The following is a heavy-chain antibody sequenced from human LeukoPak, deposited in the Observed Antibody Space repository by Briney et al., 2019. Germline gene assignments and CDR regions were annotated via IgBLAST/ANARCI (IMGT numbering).Heavy chain of an antibody. CDR1: GGSFSGYY. V-gene: IGHV4-34*01. D-gene: IGHD4-17*01. CDR2: INHSGST. Sequence: PSETQSLTCAVYGGSFSGYYWTWIRQPPGKGLEWIGEINHSGSTNYNPSLKSRVTISVDTSKNQFSLKLSSVTAADTAVYYCARGFGYGDYAVDYWGQGTLVTVSS. CDR3: ARGFGYGDYAVDY. J-gene: IGHJ4*02.